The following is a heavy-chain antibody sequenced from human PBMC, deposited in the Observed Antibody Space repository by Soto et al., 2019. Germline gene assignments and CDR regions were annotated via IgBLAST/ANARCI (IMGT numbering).Heavy chain of an antibody. J-gene: IGHJ4*02. CDR2: ISYDGSNK. V-gene: IGHV3-30*18. CDR3: AKEEGIAAPYYFDY. CDR1: GFTFSSYG. Sequence: GGSLRLSCAASGFTFSSYGMHWVRQAPGKGLEWVAVISYDGSNKHYADSVKGRFTISRDNSKNTLYLQMNSLRAEDTAVYYCAKEEGIAAPYYFDYWGQGTLVTVSS. D-gene: IGHD6-13*01.